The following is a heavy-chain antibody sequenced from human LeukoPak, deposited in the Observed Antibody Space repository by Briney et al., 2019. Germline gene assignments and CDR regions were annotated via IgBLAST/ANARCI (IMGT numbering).Heavy chain of an antibody. CDR2: IDTSGST. J-gene: IGHJ4*02. V-gene: IGHV4-4*07. CDR1: GGSTSSDY. D-gene: IGHD5-24*01. CDR3: ARRFQQMATMAYFDY. Sequence: SETLSLTCTVSGGSTSSDYWNWIRQPAGKGLEWIGRIDTSGSTNYNPSLKSRVTISVDTSKNQFSLKLSSVTAADTAVYYCARRFQQMATMAYFDYWGQGTLVTVSS.